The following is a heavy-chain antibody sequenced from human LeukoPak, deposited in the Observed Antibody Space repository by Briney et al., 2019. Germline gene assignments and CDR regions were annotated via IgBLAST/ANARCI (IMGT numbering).Heavy chain of an antibody. CDR3: ARDYCRTTTCPFDC. V-gene: IGHV4-39*07. CDR1: GGSISSSSYY. D-gene: IGHD2-2*01. CDR2: IYYSGST. Sequence: SETLSLTCTVSGGSISSSSYYWGWIRQPPGKGLEWIGSIYYSGSTYYNPSLKSRVTMSVDTSKNQFSLKLSSVTAADTAVYYCARDYCRTTTCPFDCWGQGTLVTVSS. J-gene: IGHJ4*02.